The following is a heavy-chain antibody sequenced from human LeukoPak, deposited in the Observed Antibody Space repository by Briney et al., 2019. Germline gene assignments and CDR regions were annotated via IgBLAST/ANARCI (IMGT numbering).Heavy chain of an antibody. CDR1: GGSISSSSYY. J-gene: IGHJ4*02. CDR2: IYYSGST. Sequence: SETLSLTCIVSGGSISSSSYYWGWIRQPPGKGLEWIGSIYYSGSTYYNPSLKSRVTISVDTSKNQFSLKLSSVTAADTAVYYCARDPPNYYGSGSYFDEDYWGQGTLVTVSS. D-gene: IGHD3-10*01. CDR3: ARDPPNYYGSGSYFDEDY. V-gene: IGHV4-39*07.